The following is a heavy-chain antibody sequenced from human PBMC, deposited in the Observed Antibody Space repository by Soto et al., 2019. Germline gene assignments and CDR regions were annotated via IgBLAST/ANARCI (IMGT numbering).Heavy chain of an antibody. Sequence: QVQLQESRPGLVKPSQTLSLTCTVSGGSISSGGYSWSWIRQHPGKGMEWIGYIYYSGSTYYNPSLKSRVTISVDTSKNQFSLKVSSVTAADTAVYYCARVARRWLRPFDYWGQGTLVTVSS. V-gene: IGHV4-31*03. CDR1: GGSISSGGYS. J-gene: IGHJ4*02. CDR2: IYYSGST. D-gene: IGHD5-12*01. CDR3: ARVARRWLRPFDY.